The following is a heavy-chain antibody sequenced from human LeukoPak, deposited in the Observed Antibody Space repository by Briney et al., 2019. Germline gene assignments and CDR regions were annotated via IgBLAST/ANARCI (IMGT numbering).Heavy chain of an antibody. CDR3: AKTSGFYDY. Sequence: PGGSLRLSCTASGFTFSSHAMSWVRQAPGKGLEWVSVVSASGDTYYADSVKGRFTISRDTSKNTLYLQMNSLTADDTAVYYCAKTSGFYDYWGQGALVTVSS. CDR2: VSASGDT. D-gene: IGHD3-22*01. CDR1: GFTFSSHA. J-gene: IGHJ4*02. V-gene: IGHV3-23*01.